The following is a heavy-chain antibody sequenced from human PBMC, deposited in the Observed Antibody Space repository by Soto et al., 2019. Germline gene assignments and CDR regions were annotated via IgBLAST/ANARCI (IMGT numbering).Heavy chain of an antibody. V-gene: IGHV3-7*01. J-gene: IGHJ5*02. CDR2: IKQDGSEK. D-gene: IGHD3-16*02. Sequence: HPGGSLRLSCAASGFTFSSYWMSWVRQAPGKGLEWVANIKQDGSEKYYVDSVKGRFTISRDNAKNSPYLQMNSLRAEDTAVYYCARRWSYPYNWFDPWGQGTLVTVSS. CDR1: GFTFSSYW. CDR3: ARRWSYPYNWFDP.